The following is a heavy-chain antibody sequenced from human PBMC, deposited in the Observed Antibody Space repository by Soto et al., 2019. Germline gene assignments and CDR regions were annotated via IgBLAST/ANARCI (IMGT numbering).Heavy chain of an antibody. J-gene: IGHJ5*02. V-gene: IGHV1-24*01. CDR2: FDPEDGET. CDR1: GYTLTELS. D-gene: IGHD3-16*02. Sequence: ASVKVSCKVSGYTLTELSMHWVQQAPGKGLEWMGGFDPEDGETIYAQKFQGRVTMTEDTSTDTAYMELSSLRSEDTAVYYCASYDYIWGSYRPWGQGTLVTVSS. CDR3: ASYDYIWGSYRP.